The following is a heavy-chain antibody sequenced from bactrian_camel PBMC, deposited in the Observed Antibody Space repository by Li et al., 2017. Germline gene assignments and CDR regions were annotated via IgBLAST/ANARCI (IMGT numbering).Heavy chain of an antibody. V-gene: IGHV3S35*01. Sequence: VQLVESGGGLVQPGGSLRLTCAASGFTLSSRFIGWVRQPPGRGLEWVSFINGGGSTTYYADSVKGRFTISVDNAKNTLYLQINSLKPEDSATYYCAAGQGVGWCLDVIRVGAEPDFDYWGHGTQVTVSS. CDR2: INGGGSTT. CDR1: GFTLSSRF. CDR3: AAGQGVGWCLDVIRVGAEPDFDY. J-gene: IGHJ4*01. D-gene: IGHD5*01.